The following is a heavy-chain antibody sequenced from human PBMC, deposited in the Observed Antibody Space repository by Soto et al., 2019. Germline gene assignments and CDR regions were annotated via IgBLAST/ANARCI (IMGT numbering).Heavy chain of an antibody. CDR3: ARFESSSWYPYWYFDL. CDR2: ISGSGGST. CDR1: GFTFSSYA. Sequence: EVQLLESGGGLVQPGGSLRLSCAASGFTFSSYAMSWVRQAPGKGLEWVSAISGSGGSTYYADSVKGRFTISRDNSKNTLYLQMNSLRAEDTAVYYCARFESSSWYPYWYFDLWGRGTLVTVSS. J-gene: IGHJ2*01. V-gene: IGHV3-23*01. D-gene: IGHD6-13*01.